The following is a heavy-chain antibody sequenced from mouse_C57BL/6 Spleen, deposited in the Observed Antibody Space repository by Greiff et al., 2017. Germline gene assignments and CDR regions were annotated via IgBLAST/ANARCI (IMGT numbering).Heavy chain of an antibody. D-gene: IGHD3-1*01. CDR3: ARWGLLSGRYFDV. CDR2: IDPSDSYT. J-gene: IGHJ1*03. Sequence: VQLQQPGAELVKPGASVKLSCKASGYTFTSYWMQWVKQRPGQGLEWIGEIDPSDSYTNYNQKFKGKATLTVDTSSSTAYMQLSSLTSEDSAVYYCARWGLLSGRYFDVWGTGTTVTVSS. CDR1: GYTFTSYW. V-gene: IGHV1-50*01.